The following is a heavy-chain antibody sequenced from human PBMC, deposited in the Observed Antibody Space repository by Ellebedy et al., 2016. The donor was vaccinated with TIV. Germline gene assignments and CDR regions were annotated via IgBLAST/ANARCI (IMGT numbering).Heavy chain of an antibody. V-gene: IGHV4-61*01. CDR2: IDYSGTA. CDR3: ARHSPRRHDAFDI. CDR1: GGSFSSGPYF. J-gene: IGHJ3*02. D-gene: IGHD2-21*01. Sequence: SETLSLXCIVSGGSFSSGPYFWSWVRQPPGQELEWIGHIDYSGTAKYNPSLQNRVTISIDTSKNQFSLRLTSVTAADTAAYFCARHSPRRHDAFDIWGQGTMLTVSS.